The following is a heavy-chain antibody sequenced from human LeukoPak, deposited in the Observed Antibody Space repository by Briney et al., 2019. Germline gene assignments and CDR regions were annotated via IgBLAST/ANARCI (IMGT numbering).Heavy chain of an antibody. CDR3: AKLGVPKTYKQQQRGTYYFDY. CDR2: ISGSGGST. J-gene: IGHJ4*02. CDR1: GFTFSSYA. D-gene: IGHD6-13*01. Sequence: GGSLRLSCAASGFTFSSYAMSWVRQAPGEGLEWVSAISGSGGSTYYADSVKSRFTISRDNSKNTLYLQMNSLRAEDTAVYYCAKLGVPKTYKQQQRGTYYFDYWGQGTLVTVSS. V-gene: IGHV3-23*01.